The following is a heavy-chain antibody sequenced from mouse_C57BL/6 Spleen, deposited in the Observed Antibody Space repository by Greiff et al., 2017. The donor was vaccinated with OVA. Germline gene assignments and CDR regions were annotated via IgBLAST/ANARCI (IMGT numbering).Heavy chain of an antibody. V-gene: IGHV1-82*01. CDR2: IYPGDGDT. CDR1: GYAFSSSW. D-gene: IGHD2-4*01. CDR3: ARGDYDYDGPWYFDV. J-gene: IGHJ1*03. Sequence: VQLQQSGPELVKPGASVKISCKASGYAFSSSWMNWVKQRPGKGLEWIGRIYPGDGDTNYNGKFKGKATLTADKSSSTAYMQLSSLTSEDSAVYFCARGDYDYDGPWYFDVWGTGTTVTVSS.